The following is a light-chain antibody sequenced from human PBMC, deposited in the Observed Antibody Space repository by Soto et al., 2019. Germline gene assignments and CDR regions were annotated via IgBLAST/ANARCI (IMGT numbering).Light chain of an antibody. CDR1: QNIVSW. CDR2: KAS. V-gene: IGKV1-5*03. J-gene: IGKJ4*01. CDR3: QQYNSYPLT. Sequence: DIQMTQSLSTLSASVGDRVTITCRASQNIVSWLAWYQQKPGKAPKLLIYKASSLESGVPSRFSGSRSGTEFTLTISGLQPDDFATYYCQQYNSYPLTFGGGTKVDIK.